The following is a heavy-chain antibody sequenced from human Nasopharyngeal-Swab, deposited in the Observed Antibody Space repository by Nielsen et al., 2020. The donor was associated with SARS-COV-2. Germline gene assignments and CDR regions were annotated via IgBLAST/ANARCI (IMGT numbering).Heavy chain of an antibody. V-gene: IGHV3-9*02. CDR1: GFTSVDYA. J-gene: IGHJ4*02. CDR3: AKANYDYVWGSYSDY. D-gene: IGHD3-16*01. CDR2: ISWNSGSI. Sequence: PLRLSCAASGFTSVDYAMHWVRQAPGKGLEWVSGISWNSGSIGYADSVKGRFTISRDNAKNSLYLQMNSLRAEDTALYYCAKANYDYVWGSYSDYWGQGTLVTVSS.